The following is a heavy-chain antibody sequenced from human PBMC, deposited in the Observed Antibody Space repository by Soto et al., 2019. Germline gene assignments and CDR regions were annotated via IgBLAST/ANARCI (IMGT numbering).Heavy chain of an antibody. D-gene: IGHD4-17*01. Sequence: AGGSLRLSCAASGFTFSTYAMNWVRQAPGKGLEWVSAISAGGGSTYYADSVKGRFTISRDNSINTLYLQLNSLRTDDTAVYYCAHPRGYGVFDAYDIWGQGAVVTVSS. J-gene: IGHJ3*02. CDR2: ISAGGGST. CDR3: AHPRGYGVFDAYDI. V-gene: IGHV3-23*01. CDR1: GFTFSTYA.